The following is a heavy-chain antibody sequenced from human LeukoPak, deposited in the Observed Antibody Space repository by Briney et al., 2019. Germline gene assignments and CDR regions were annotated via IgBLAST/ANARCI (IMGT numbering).Heavy chain of an antibody. Sequence: ASVKVSCKASGYTFTSYDINWVRQATEQGPEWMGWMSPNSGNTGYAQKFQGRVTMTRDTSITTAYMELTNLRSEDTAIYYCVRAPPNWGFNFWGQGTLVTVSS. CDR3: VRAPPNWGFNF. CDR1: GYTFTSYD. J-gene: IGHJ5*01. D-gene: IGHD1-1*01. CDR2: MSPNSGNT. V-gene: IGHV1-8*01.